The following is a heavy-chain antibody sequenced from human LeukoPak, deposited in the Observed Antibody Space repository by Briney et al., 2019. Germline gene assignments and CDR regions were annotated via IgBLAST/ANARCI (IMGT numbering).Heavy chain of an antibody. Sequence: PSETLSLTCTVSGGSISSSSYYWAWLRQPPGKGREWIGSIYYSGSTYYNPSLKSRVTISVDTSKNQFSLKLSSVTAADTAVYYCARQKVRDYYMDVWGKGTTVTVSS. V-gene: IGHV4-39*01. J-gene: IGHJ6*03. CDR2: IYYSGST. CDR3: ARQKVRDYYMDV. CDR1: GGSISSSSYY.